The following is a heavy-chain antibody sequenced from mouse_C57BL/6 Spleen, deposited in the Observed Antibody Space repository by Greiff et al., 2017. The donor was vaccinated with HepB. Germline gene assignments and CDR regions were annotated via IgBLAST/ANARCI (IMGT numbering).Heavy chain of an antibody. Sequence: QVQLKESGAELAKPGASVKLSCKASGYTFTSYWMHWVKQRPGQGLEWIGYINPSSGYTKYNQKFKDKATLTADKSSSTAYMQLSSLTSEDSAVYYCARGGYDYDSWFAYWGQGTLVTVSA. V-gene: IGHV1-7*01. CDR1: GYTFTSYW. CDR3: ARGGYDYDSWFAY. D-gene: IGHD2-4*01. J-gene: IGHJ3*01. CDR2: INPSSGYT.